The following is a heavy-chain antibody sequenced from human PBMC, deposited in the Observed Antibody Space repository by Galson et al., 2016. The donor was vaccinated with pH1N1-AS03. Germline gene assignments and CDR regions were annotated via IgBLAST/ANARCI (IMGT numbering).Heavy chain of an antibody. CDR3: IKGGAASADFFDI. CDR2: ISWNSNKI. Sequence: SLRLSCTVSGFRFDDYAIHWVRHAPGKGLEWVSSISWNSNKIDYADSVKGRFTISRDSAKNSLNLQMNSLRAEDTALYYCIKGGAASADFFDIWGQGTMVTVSS. D-gene: IGHD3/OR15-3a*01. J-gene: IGHJ3*02. CDR1: GFRFDDYA. V-gene: IGHV3-9*01.